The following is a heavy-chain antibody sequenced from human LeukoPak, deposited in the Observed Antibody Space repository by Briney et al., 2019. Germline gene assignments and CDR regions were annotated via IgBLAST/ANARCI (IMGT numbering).Heavy chain of an antibody. Sequence: GSLRLSCAASGFTFSRHWMTWVRQAPGKGLEWVANIKQDGSEKYYVDSVKGRFTISRDNAKNSLYLQMNSLRAEDTAVYYCARDEYLWSGYYPNQAFDYWGQGTLVTVSS. J-gene: IGHJ4*02. V-gene: IGHV3-7*01. CDR3: ARDEYLWSGYYPNQAFDY. CDR1: GFTFSRHW. D-gene: IGHD3-3*01. CDR2: IKQDGSEK.